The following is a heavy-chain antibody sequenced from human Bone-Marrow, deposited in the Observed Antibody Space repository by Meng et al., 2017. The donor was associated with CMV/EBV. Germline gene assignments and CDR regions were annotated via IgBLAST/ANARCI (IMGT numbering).Heavy chain of an antibody. CDR2: INHSGST. V-gene: IGHV4-34*01. CDR1: GGSFSGYY. CDR3: ARVHCSSTSCYGFRRFYYGMDV. J-gene: IGHJ6*02. Sequence: SETLSLTCAVYGGSFSGYYWSWIRQPPGKGLEWIGEINHSGSTNYNPSLKSRVTISVDTSKNQFSLKLSSVTAADTAVYYCARVHCSSTSCYGFRRFYYGMDVWGQGTTVTVSS. D-gene: IGHD2-2*01.